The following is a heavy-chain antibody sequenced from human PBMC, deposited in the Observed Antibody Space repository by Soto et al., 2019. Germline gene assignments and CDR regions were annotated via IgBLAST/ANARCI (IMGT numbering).Heavy chain of an antibody. CDR3: ANKGWRVSEY. Sequence: EVRLVESGGGLVKPGGSLRLSCVASGLTYNNYTMNWVRQAPGKGLEWVASITGRSSHIYYADSLMGRFTISRDNTKNTLYYKLNILRADDTAVYYCANKGWRVSEYWGQGTLVT. CDR2: ITGRSSHI. V-gene: IGHV3-21*02. CDR1: GLTYNNYT. J-gene: IGHJ1*01.